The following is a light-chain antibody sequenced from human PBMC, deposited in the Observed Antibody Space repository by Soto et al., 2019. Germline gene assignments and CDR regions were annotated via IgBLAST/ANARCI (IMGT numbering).Light chain of an antibody. CDR1: SSDVGSYNL. V-gene: IGLV2-23*02. CDR3: RAYAGSSSVV. CDR2: EVS. J-gene: IGLJ2*01. Sequence: QSALTQPASVSGSPGQSITISCTGTSSDVGSYNLVSWYQQHPGKAPKLMIYEVSKRPSGVSNRFSGSKSGNTASLTISGLQAEDEADYYCRAYAGSSSVVVGGGTKLTVL.